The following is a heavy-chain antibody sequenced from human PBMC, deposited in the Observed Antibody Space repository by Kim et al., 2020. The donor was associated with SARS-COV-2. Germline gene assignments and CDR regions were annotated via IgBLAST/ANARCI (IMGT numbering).Heavy chain of an antibody. V-gene: IGHV4-30-2*01. J-gene: IGHJ4*02. CDR2: IYHSGST. D-gene: IGHD6-13*01. CDR3: ARAYGAAAYYFDY. Sequence: SETLSLTCAVSGGSISSGGYSWSWIRQPPGKGLEWIGYIYHSGSTSYNPSLKSRVTISVDRSKNQFSLKLSSVTAADTAVYYCARAYGAAAYYFDYWGQGTLVTVSS. CDR1: GGSISSGGYS.